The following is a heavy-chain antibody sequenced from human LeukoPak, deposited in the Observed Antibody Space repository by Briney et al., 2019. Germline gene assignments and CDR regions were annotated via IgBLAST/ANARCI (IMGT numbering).Heavy chain of an antibody. CDR1: GGSISSYY. V-gene: IGHV4-59*01. Sequence: SETLSLTCTVSGGSISSYYWGWIRQPPGKGLEWIGYIYYSGSTNYNPSLKSRVTISVDTSKNQFSLKLSSVTAADTAVYYCARGKSYDFWSGYPFGAFDIWGQGTMVTVSS. D-gene: IGHD3-3*01. J-gene: IGHJ3*02. CDR2: IYYSGST. CDR3: ARGKSYDFWSGYPFGAFDI.